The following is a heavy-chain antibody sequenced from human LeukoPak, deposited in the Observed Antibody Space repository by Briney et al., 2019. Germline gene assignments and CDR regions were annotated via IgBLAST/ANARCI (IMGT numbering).Heavy chain of an antibody. CDR2: IYYSGST. Sequence: PSETLSLTCAVYGGSFSGYYWSWIRQPPGKGLEWIGSIYYSGSTYYNPSLKSRVTISVDTSKNQFSLKLSSVTAADTAVYYCAAPGYSSSWYPTEYSWFDPWGQGTLVTVSS. D-gene: IGHD6-13*01. J-gene: IGHJ5*02. CDR3: AAPGYSSSWYPTEYSWFDP. V-gene: IGHV4-34*01. CDR1: GGSFSGYY.